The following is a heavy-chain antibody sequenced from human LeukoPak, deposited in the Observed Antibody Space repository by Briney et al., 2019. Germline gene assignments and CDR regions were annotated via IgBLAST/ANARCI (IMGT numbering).Heavy chain of an antibody. CDR2: IYYSGST. CDR1: GGSVSSGSYY. CDR3: ARDSRGAGYYRSDY. J-gene: IGHJ4*02. Sequence: SETLSLTCTVSGGSVSSGSYYWSWTRQPPGKGLEWIGYIYYSGSTNYNPSLKSRVTISVDTSKNQFSLKLSSVTAADTAVYYCARDSRGAGYYRSDYWGQGTLVTVSS. D-gene: IGHD3-22*01. V-gene: IGHV4-61*01.